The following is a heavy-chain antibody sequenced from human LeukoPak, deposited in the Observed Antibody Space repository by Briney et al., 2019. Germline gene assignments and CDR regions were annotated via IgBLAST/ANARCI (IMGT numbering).Heavy chain of an antibody. CDR1: GFTFSSYW. CDR3: AREVSGSSYFDY. V-gene: IGHV3-74*01. Sequence: GGSLRLSCAASGFTFSSYWMHWVRQAPGKGLVWVSRINNVGSSTTYADSVKGRFTISRDNAKNTLYLQTNSLSAEDTAVYYCAREVSGSSYFDYWGQGTQVTVSS. J-gene: IGHJ4*02. CDR2: INNVGSST. D-gene: IGHD1-26*01.